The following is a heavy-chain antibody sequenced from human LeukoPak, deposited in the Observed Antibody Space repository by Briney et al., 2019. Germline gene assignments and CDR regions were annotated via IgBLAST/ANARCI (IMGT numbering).Heavy chain of an antibody. CDR3: ARGLRFLEWLSYFDY. J-gene: IGHJ4*02. D-gene: IGHD3-3*01. CDR1: GFTVSSNY. CDR2: IYSGGST. Sequence: GGSLRLSCAASGFTVSSNYMSWVRQAPGKGLEWVSVIYSGGSTYYADSVKGRFTISRDNSKNTLYLQMNSLRAEDTAVYYCARGLRFLEWLSYFDYWGQGTLVTVSS. V-gene: IGHV3-53*01.